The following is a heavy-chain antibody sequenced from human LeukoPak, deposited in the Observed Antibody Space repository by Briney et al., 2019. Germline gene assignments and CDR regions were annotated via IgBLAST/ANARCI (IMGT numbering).Heavy chain of an antibody. D-gene: IGHD5-12*01. CDR2: IYSGGST. CDR1: GFTFSSYG. V-gene: IGHV3-66*01. J-gene: IGHJ5*02. Sequence: GRSLRLSCAASGFTFSSYGMHWVRQAPGKGLEWVSVIYSGGSTYYADSVKGRFTISRDNSKNTLYLQMNSLRAEDTAVYYCARNGGASGYDHAWGQGTLVTVSS. CDR3: ARNGGASGYDHA.